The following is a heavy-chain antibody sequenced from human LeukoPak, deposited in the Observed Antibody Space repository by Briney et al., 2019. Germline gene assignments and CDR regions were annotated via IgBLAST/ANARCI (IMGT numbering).Heavy chain of an antibody. V-gene: IGHV4-4*07. J-gene: IGHJ4*02. CDR2: IYTSGST. Sequence: SETLSLTCTVSGGSISSYYWSWIRQPAGKGLEWIGRIYTSGSTNYNPSLKSRVTMSVDTSKNQFSLKLSSVTAADTAVYYCARGYGSGSYSSYVDYWGQGTLVTVSS. CDR1: GGSISSYY. D-gene: IGHD3-10*01. CDR3: ARGYGSGSYSSYVDY.